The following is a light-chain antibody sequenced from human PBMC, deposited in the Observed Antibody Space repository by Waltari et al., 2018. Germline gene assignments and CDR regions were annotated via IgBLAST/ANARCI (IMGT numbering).Light chain of an antibody. CDR2: DVA. CDR1: SSDGGVYNY. J-gene: IGLJ3*02. V-gene: IGLV2-11*01. CDR3: CSYAGSYSWV. Sequence: QSALTQPRSVSGSPGQSVTISCTGTSSDGGVYNYVPWYQQHPGKAPQLMIYDVAKRPSGVPDRFSGSKSDNTASLTISGLQAEDEADYYCCSYAGSYSWVFGGGTKLTVL.